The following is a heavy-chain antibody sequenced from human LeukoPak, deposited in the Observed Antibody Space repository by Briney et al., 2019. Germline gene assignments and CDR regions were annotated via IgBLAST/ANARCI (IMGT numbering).Heavy chain of an antibody. CDR2: VYYSGRT. CDR1: GGSISSSSYY. D-gene: IGHD6-19*01. J-gene: IGHJ3*02. V-gene: IGHV4-39*07. CDR3: ARSYSSGSRGNAFDI. Sequence: SETLSLTCTVSGGSISSSSYYWGWIRQPPGKELQWIASVYYSGRTNYSPSLKSRVTISVDTSKTQFSLNLTSVTAADTAVYYCARSYSSGSRGNAFDIWGQGTMVTVSS.